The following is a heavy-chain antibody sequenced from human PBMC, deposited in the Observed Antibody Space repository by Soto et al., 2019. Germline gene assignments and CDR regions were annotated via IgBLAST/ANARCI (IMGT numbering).Heavy chain of an antibody. CDR2: INHSGST. J-gene: IGHJ6*02. Sequence: QVQLQQWGAGLLKPSETLSLTCAVYGGSFSGYYWSWIRQPPGKGLEWIGEINHSGSTNYNPSLKSPVTISLDTSKNQFSLKVSSVTAADTGVYFRAAPGHYYYGMDVWGQGTTVTVSS. CDR1: GGSFSGYY. D-gene: IGHD3-10*01. CDR3: AAPGHYYYGMDV. V-gene: IGHV4-34*01.